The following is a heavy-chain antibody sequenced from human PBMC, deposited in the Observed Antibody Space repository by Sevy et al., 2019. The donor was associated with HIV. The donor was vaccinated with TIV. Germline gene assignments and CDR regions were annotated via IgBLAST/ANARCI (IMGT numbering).Heavy chain of an antibody. Sequence: GGSLRLSCAAAGFTFSRYGMHWARQAPAKGREGVAAISNEGGDKEYADSGKGRFTVSRDNSKDTVYLQMNSLRPEDTAVYYCANSRGRYEGSSWLYYYYLMDVWGQGTTVTVSS. CDR3: ANSRGRYEGSSWLYYYYLMDV. D-gene: IGHD6-13*01. J-gene: IGHJ6*02. CDR2: ISNEGGDK. V-gene: IGHV3-30*18. CDR1: GFTFSRYG.